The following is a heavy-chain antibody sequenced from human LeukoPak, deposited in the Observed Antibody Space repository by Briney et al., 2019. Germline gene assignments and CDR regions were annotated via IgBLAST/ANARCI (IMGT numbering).Heavy chain of an antibody. Sequence: SETLSLTCTVSGGSISSYYWSWIRQPPGKGLEWIRYIYYSGSTNYNPSLKSRVTISVDTSKNQFSLKLSSVTAADTAVYYCARVSGYSSSSPYYGMDVWGQGTTVTVSS. J-gene: IGHJ6*02. CDR3: ARVSGYSSSSPYYGMDV. D-gene: IGHD6-6*01. V-gene: IGHV4-59*01. CDR2: IYYSGST. CDR1: GGSISSYY.